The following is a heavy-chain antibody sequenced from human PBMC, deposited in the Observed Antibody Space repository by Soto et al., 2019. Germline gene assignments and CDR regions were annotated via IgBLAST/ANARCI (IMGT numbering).Heavy chain of an antibody. CDR2: ISNSGSST. Sequence: EVQLLESGGDLVQPGGSLKLSCAASGFPFRNFAMAWIRQAPGKGLEWVSIISNSGSSTYHGDSVKGRFTTSRDNSKGTLSLHMRGVRIDDTAVYFCARADLLWDSFDLWGQGTLVTVSS. J-gene: IGHJ4*02. CDR3: ARADLLWDSFDL. CDR1: GFPFRNFA. D-gene: IGHD2-2*01. V-gene: IGHV3-23*05.